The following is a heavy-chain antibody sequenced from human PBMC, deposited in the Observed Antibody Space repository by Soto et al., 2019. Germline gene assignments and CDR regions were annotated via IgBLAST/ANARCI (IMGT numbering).Heavy chain of an antibody. Sequence: SETLSLTCTVSGGSISSSSYYWGWIRQPPGKGLEWIGSIYYSGSTYYKTSLKSRVTISVDTSKNQFSLKLSSVTAADTAVFYCASLPPLRIFGVVEYYFDYWGQGTLVTVSS. D-gene: IGHD3-3*01. CDR3: ASLPPLRIFGVVEYYFDY. CDR1: GGSISSSSYY. V-gene: IGHV4-39*01. J-gene: IGHJ4*02. CDR2: IYYSGST.